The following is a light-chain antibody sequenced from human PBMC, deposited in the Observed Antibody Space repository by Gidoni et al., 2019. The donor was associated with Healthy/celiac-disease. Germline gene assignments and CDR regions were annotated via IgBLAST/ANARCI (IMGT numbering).Light chain of an antibody. CDR1: QSISSY. V-gene: IGKV1-39*01. J-gene: IGKJ3*01. CDR2: AAS. Sequence: DIQMIQSPSSLSASVGDRVTITCRASQSISSYLNWYQQKPGKAPKLLIYAASSLQSGVPSRFSGSGSGTDFTLTISSPQPEDFATYYCQQSYSTPLTFGPGTKVDIK. CDR3: QQSYSTPLT.